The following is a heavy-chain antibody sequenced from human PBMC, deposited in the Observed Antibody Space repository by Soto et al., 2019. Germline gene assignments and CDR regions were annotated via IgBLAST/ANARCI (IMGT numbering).Heavy chain of an antibody. CDR1: GYSFTSYW. CDR3: AKYSGYDYDFSYFDY. CDR2: IYPGDSDT. D-gene: IGHD5-12*01. V-gene: IGHV5-51*01. Sequence: GESLKISCKGSGYSFTSYWIGWVRQMPGKGLEWMGIIYPGDSDTRYSPSFQGQVTISADKSISTAYLQWSSLKASDTAMYYCAKYSGYDYDFSYFDYWGQGTLVTVSS. J-gene: IGHJ4*02.